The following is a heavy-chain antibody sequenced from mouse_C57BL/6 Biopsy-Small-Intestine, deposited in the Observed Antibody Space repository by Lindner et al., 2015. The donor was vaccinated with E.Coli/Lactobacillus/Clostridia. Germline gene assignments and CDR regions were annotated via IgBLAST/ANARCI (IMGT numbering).Heavy chain of an antibody. CDR3: ARPMVTGGYYAMDY. Sequence: LQESGAELARPGASVKLSCKASGYTFTSYGISWVKQRTGQGLEWIGEIYPRSGNTFYNEKFKGKATLTADKSSSTAYMELRSLTSEDSAVYFCARPMVTGGYYAMDYWGQGTSVTVSS. CDR1: GYTFTSYG. J-gene: IGHJ4*01. V-gene: IGHV1-81*01. D-gene: IGHD2-2*01. CDR2: IYPRSGNT.